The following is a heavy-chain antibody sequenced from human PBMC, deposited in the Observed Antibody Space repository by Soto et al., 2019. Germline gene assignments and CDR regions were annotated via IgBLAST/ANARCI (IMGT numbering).Heavy chain of an antibody. Sequence: ASVKVSCKVSGYTLTETSIHWVRQAPGIGLEWMGGSNPEDGETIYAQKVQGRVIMTEDTSTDTAYMELSSLRSEDTAVYYCASSVAKYYYYGMDVWGQGTTVTVSS. V-gene: IGHV1-24*01. CDR2: SNPEDGET. CDR1: GYTLTETS. J-gene: IGHJ6*02. CDR3: ASSVAKYYYYGMDV. D-gene: IGHD5-12*01.